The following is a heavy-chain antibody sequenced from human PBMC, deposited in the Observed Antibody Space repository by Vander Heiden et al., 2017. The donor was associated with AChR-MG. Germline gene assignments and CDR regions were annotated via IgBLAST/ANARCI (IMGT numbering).Heavy chain of an antibody. CDR3: ANGSGSYSY. Sequence: QVQLVQSGAEVKKPGPSVKVSCQASGGTVSSYTISWVRQAPGQGLEWMGRIIPILGIANYAQKFQGRVTITADKSTSTAYMELSSLRSEDTAVYYCANGSGSYSYWGQGTLVTVSS. J-gene: IGHJ4*02. CDR1: GGTVSSYT. D-gene: IGHD3-10*01. V-gene: IGHV1-69*02. CDR2: IIPILGIA.